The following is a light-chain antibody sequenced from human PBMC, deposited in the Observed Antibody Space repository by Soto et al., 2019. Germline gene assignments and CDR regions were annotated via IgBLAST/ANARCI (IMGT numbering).Light chain of an antibody. CDR1: SGGIGTFNR. CDR3: YSFAGFNTQ. CDR2: EVN. V-gene: IGLV2-23*02. J-gene: IGLJ3*02. Sequence: QSALTQPASVSGSPGQSIAISCTGNSGGIGTFNRVSWYQQHPGKAPKLIIYEVNKRPSGISSRFSGSKSGNTASLTISGLQAEDEADYYCYSFAGFNTQFGGGTKLTVL.